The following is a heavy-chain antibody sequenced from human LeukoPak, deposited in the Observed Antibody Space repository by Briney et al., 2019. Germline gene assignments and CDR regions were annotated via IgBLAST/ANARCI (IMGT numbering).Heavy chain of an antibody. V-gene: IGHV4-4*02. CDR3: ARDLNSYGSSPGY. CDR2: IYHSGST. Sequence: NPSGTLSLTCAVSGGSISSSNWWSWVRQPPGKGLEWIGEIYHSGSTNYNPSLKSRVTISVDKSKNQFSLKLSSVTAADTAVYYCARDLNSYGSSPGYWGQGTLVTVSS. J-gene: IGHJ4*02. D-gene: IGHD5-18*01. CDR1: GGSISSSNW.